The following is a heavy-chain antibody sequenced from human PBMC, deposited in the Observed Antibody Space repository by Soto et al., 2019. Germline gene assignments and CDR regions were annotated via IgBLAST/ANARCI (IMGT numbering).Heavy chain of an antibody. V-gene: IGHV5-10-1*01. CDR1: GYSFTSYW. CDR2: IDPSDSYT. CDR3: ARHSSGSWSPFNYYGMDV. Sequence: GESLKISCKGSGYSFTSYWSSWVRQMPGKGLEWVGRIDPSDSYTNYSPSFQGHVTISADKSISTANLQWSRLKASDTAMYYCARHSSGSWSPFNYYGMDVWGQGTTVTVS. D-gene: IGHD3-10*01. J-gene: IGHJ6*02.